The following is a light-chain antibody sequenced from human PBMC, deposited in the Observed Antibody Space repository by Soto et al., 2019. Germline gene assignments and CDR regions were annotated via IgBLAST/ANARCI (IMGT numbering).Light chain of an antibody. CDR1: QSLYFSY. Sequence: EIVLTQSPGTLSLFPGERATLSCRASQSLYFSYLAWYQQKPGQAPRLLIHGAISRAAGIPARFSGSDSGTDFTLIINGVKPEDSAVYYCQQYGSSPYTFGRGTRLE. V-gene: IGKV3-20*01. CDR3: QQYGSSPYT. J-gene: IGKJ5*01. CDR2: GAI.